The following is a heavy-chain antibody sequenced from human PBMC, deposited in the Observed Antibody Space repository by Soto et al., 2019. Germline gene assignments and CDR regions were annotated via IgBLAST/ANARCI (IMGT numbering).Heavy chain of an antibody. CDR1: GFTFSTYG. CDR2: MSYDGTKQ. D-gene: IGHD6-13*01. V-gene: IGHV3-30*18. Sequence: GGSQRLSCAASGFTFSTYGMHWVRQAPGKGLEWVAAMSYDGTKQYYVDSVKGRFTISRDNSRNTLFLQVNSLRDEDTAVYYCAKEYGSTWIDHWGQGTLVTVSS. CDR3: AKEYGSTWIDH. J-gene: IGHJ4*02.